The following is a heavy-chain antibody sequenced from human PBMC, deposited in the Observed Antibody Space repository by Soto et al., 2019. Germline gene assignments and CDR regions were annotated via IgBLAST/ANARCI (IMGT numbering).Heavy chain of an antibody. CDR1: GGAFSTFG. CDR3: AKSAPMDAGDKYYYDF. CDR2: IIPFFGTA. Sequence: SVKVSCKVSGGAFSTFGISWVRQAPGQGLEWMGGIIPFFGTARYSQKFEDRITITADESTNTVYMDLRSLTSEDTAIYYCAKSAPMDAGDKYYYDFRGQGALVTVSS. D-gene: IGHD4-17*01. V-gene: IGHV1-69*01. J-gene: IGHJ4*02.